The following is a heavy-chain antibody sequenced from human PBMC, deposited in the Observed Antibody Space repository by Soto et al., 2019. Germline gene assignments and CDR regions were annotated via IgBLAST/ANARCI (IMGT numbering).Heavy chain of an antibody. Sequence: EVQLVESGGGLVQPGGALRLSCVASGCIFNSYSMNWVRQAPGKGLEWISYINSGSTSVFYADSVKGRFSISRDNAKNSLYLQMNSLRAEVTAVYYCASSASPDAYWGQGTLVTVSS. V-gene: IGHV3-48*01. D-gene: IGHD1-26*01. CDR2: INSGSTSV. J-gene: IGHJ4*02. CDR3: ASSASPDAY. CDR1: GCIFNSYS.